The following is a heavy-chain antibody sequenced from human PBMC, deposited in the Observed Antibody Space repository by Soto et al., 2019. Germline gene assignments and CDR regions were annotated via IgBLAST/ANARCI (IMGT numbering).Heavy chain of an antibody. J-gene: IGHJ4*02. Sequence: EVQLLESGGGLLQPGGSLRLSCAASGFTFTTYAMTWVRHAPGKGLEWVSEISGGGGSTYYADSVKGRFTISRDNSENALYLQMNSLRVEDTTVYYCATRSGGSSGLFDYWGQGTLVTVSS. CDR2: ISGGGGST. V-gene: IGHV3-23*01. CDR1: GFTFTTYA. D-gene: IGHD6-25*01. CDR3: ATRSGGSSGLFDY.